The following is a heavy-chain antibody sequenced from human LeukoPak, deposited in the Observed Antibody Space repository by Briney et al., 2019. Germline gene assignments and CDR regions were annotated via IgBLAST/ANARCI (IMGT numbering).Heavy chain of an antibody. J-gene: IGHJ4*02. Sequence: GGSLRLSCAASGFTFSSYAMTWVRQAPGKGLEWVSGISGSGSGAYYADSVKGRFTISSDNSKTTLYLQMNSLRAEDTALYYCVKYTGNSILVRFDYWGQGTLVTVSS. D-gene: IGHD4-23*01. CDR2: ISGSGSGA. V-gene: IGHV3-23*01. CDR3: VKYTGNSILVRFDY. CDR1: GFTFSSYA.